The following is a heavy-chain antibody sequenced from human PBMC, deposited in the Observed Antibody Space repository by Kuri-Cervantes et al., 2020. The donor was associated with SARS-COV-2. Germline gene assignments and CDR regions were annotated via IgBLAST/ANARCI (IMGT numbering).Heavy chain of an antibody. V-gene: IGHV1-24*01. CDR3: ARGGKYQLLYRCEYYFDY. CDR2: FDPEDGET. CDR1: GYTLTELS. D-gene: IGHD2-2*02. Sequence: ASVKVSCKVSGYTLTELSMHWVRQAPGKGLEWMGGFDPEDGETIYAQKFQGRVTMTEDTSTDTAYMELSSLRSEDTAVYYCARGGKYQLLYRCEYYFDYWGQGTLVTVSS. J-gene: IGHJ4*02.